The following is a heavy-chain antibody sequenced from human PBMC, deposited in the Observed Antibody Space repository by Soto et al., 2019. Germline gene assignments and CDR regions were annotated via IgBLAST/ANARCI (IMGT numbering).Heavy chain of an antibody. CDR3: ASSDGGSTIDY. V-gene: IGHV4-39*01. Sequence: QLQLQESGPGLVKPSETLSLTCSVSGGSISSSSYYWGWIRQPPGKGLQWIGTIYYSGSTYYNPSLKSRVTISEDTSKNQFSLKLSSVTAANTAVYYCASSDGGSTIDYWGQGALVTVSS. CDR1: GGSISSSSYY. CDR2: IYYSGST. J-gene: IGHJ4*02.